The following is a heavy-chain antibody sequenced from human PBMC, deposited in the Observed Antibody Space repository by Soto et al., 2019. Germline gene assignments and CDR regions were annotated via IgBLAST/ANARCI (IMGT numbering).Heavy chain of an antibody. V-gene: IGHV1-18*01. Sequence: GASVKVSCKASGYTFTSYGISWVRQAPGQGLEWMGWISAYNGNTNYAQKLQGRVTMTTDTSTSTAYVELRSLRSDDTAVYYCARGPSVGSTVTGWFDPWGQGTLVTVSS. CDR3: ARGPSVGSTVTGWFDP. J-gene: IGHJ5*02. CDR1: GYTFTSYG. CDR2: ISAYNGNT. D-gene: IGHD6-13*01.